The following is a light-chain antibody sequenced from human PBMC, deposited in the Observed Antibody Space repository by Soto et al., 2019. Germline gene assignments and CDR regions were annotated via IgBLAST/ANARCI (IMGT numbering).Light chain of an antibody. CDR2: DVS. V-gene: IGLV2-14*01. J-gene: IGLJ1*01. Sequence: QSVLTQPASVSGSPGQSITISCTGTSSVVGGYNYVSWHQQHPGKAPKLMIYDVSNRPSGVSNRFSGSKSGNTASLTISGLQAEDEADYYCSSYTSSSTYVFGTGNKVTVL. CDR3: SSYTSSSTYV. CDR1: SSVVGGYNY.